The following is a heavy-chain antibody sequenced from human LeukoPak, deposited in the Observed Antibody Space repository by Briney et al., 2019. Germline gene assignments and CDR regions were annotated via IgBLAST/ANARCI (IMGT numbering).Heavy chain of an antibody. V-gene: IGHV5-51*01. CDR3: ARIYSSGYPQIYYFDY. Sequence: GESLKISCKGSGYSFTSYWIGWVRQMPGKGLEWMGIIYPGDSDTRYSPSFQGQVTISADKSISTAYLQWSSLKASDTAMYYCARIYSSGYPQIYYFDYWGQGTWSPSPQ. CDR2: IYPGDSDT. J-gene: IGHJ4*02. CDR1: GYSFTSYW. D-gene: IGHD3-22*01.